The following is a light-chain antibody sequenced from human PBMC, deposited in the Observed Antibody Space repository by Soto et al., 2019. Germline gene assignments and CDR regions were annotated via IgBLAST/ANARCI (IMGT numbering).Light chain of an antibody. Sequence: QSALTQPASMSGSPGQSITISCTGTSSDIGSYDYVSWYQQLPGKAPKLMIYRVINRPSGVSDRFSGSKSGNSASLTISGLHPDDEATYFCGSYTSATTRVFGGGTKLTVL. CDR2: RVI. CDR3: GSYTSATTRV. CDR1: SSDIGSYDY. V-gene: IGLV2-14*03. J-gene: IGLJ3*02.